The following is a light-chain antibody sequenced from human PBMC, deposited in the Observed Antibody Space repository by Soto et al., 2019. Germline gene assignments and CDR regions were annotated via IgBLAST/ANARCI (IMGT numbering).Light chain of an antibody. J-gene: IGLJ2*01. CDR2: VVS. CDR1: SSDVGGYNY. Sequence: QSALTQPPSASGSPGQSVTISCTGTSSDVGGYNYVSWYQQHPGKAPKLMIYVVSKRPSGVPDRFSGSKSGNTDSLTVSGLQAEDEADYYCSSYAVNNNLGVFGGGTKLTVL. CDR3: SSYAVNNNLGV. V-gene: IGLV2-8*01.